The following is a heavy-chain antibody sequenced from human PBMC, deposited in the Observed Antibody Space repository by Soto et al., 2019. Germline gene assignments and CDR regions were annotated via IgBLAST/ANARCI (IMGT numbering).Heavy chain of an antibody. J-gene: IGHJ5*02. D-gene: IGHD3-10*01. V-gene: IGHV3-23*01. CDR2: IDGSGGIT. CDR1: GFPFGTTD. CDR3: VKNSGWFNT. Sequence: GGSLRLSCAASGFPFGTTDMSWVRQAPGEGLEWVSTIDGSGGITFYADSVKGRFTISRDNSRNTVYLQMNSLRGDDTALYYCVKNSGWFNTWGQGALVTVS.